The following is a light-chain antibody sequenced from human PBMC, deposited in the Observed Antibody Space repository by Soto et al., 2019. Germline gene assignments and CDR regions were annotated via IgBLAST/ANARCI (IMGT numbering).Light chain of an antibody. CDR1: QSVSSRY. CDR2: GAS. J-gene: IGKJ1*01. Sequence: EIVLTQSPGTLSLSPGERATLSCRASQSVSSRYLAWYQQKPGQDPSLLISGASTRATGITDRFSGSGSGTDVTLTISSREPQDITVYCCLKYRNFRWTGGQGTKVDIK. CDR3: LKYRNFRWT. V-gene: IGKV3-20*01.